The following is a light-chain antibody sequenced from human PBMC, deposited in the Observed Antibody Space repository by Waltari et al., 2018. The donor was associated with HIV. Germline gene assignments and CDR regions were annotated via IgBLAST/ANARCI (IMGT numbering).Light chain of an antibody. V-gene: IGKV3-15*01. Sequence: EVVMTQSPATLSVSPGERATLSCRASQSVSSNLAWYQQKPGQAPSLLIYDASTRATGIPARFSGGGSGTEFTLTISSLQSEDFAVYYCQQYNNWPPLTFGGGTKVEIK. J-gene: IGKJ4*01. CDR2: DAS. CDR1: QSVSSN. CDR3: QQYNNWPPLT.